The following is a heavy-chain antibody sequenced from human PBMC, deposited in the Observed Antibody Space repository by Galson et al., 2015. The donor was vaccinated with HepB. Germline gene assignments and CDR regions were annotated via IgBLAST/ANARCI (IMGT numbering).Heavy chain of an antibody. J-gene: IGHJ6*03. Sequence: SLRLSCAASGFTFSDFYMSWIRQAPGKGLEWVSYISSTGSTIYYADSVKGRFTISRDNPKNSLYLQMNSLRAEDTAVYYCARDQWITLFRGTTYYSYYYMDVWGKGTTVTVSS. D-gene: IGHD3-10*01. CDR2: ISSTGSTI. CDR1: GFTFSDFY. V-gene: IGHV3-11*01. CDR3: ARDQWITLFRGTTYYSYYYMDV.